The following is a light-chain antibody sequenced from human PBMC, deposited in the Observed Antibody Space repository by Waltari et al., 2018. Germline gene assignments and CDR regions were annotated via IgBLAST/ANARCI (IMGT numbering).Light chain of an antibody. CDR3: QSADNSPTYVV. CDR1: ALPKQF. CDR2: KDT. J-gene: IGLJ2*01. Sequence: SYELTQPPSVSVSPGQTARITCSGDALPKQFAYWYQQKPGQAPVLIMDKDTERPSGIPERFSGSSSGTTVTLTISGVQAEDEADYYCQSADNSPTYVVFGGGTKLTVL. V-gene: IGLV3-25*03.